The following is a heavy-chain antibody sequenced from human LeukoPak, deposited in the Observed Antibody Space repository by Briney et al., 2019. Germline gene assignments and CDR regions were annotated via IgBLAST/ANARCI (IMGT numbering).Heavy chain of an antibody. CDR2: ISSSSSTI. CDR3: ASLYGDVDTAMVKADY. J-gene: IGHJ4*02. Sequence: PGGPLRLSCAASGFTFSSYSMNWVRQAPGKGLEWVSYISSSSSTIYYADSVKGRFTISRDNAKNSLYLQMNSLRAEDTAVYYCASLYGDVDTAMVKADYWGQGTLVTVSS. V-gene: IGHV3-48*01. CDR1: GFTFSSYS. D-gene: IGHD5-18*01.